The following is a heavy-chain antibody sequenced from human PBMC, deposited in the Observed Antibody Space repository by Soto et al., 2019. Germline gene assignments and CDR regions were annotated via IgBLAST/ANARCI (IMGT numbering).Heavy chain of an antibody. Sequence: QVQLQESGPGLVKPSQTLSLTCTVSGGSISSGGYYWSWIRQHPGKGLEWIGYIYYSGSTYYNPSLKGRVTISVDTSKNQFSLKLSSVTAADTAVYYCARVYYDFWSGYFAWFDPWGQGTLVTVSS. CDR2: IYYSGST. V-gene: IGHV4-31*03. CDR1: GGSISSGGYY. CDR3: ARVYYDFWSGYFAWFDP. J-gene: IGHJ5*02. D-gene: IGHD3-3*01.